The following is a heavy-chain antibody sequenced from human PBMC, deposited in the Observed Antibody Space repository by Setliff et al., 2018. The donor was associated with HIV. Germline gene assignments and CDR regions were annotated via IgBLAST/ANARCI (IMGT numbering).Heavy chain of an antibody. Sequence: SVKVSCKASGYTFTSYYMHWVRQAPGQGLEWMGGIIPIFGTANYAQKFQGRVTITADESTSTAYMELSSLRSEDTAVYYCASLTYDSSEGDAFDIWGQGTMVTVSS. J-gene: IGHJ3*02. CDR2: IIPIFGTA. CDR1: GYTFTSYY. V-gene: IGHV1-69*13. CDR3: ASLTYDSSEGDAFDI. D-gene: IGHD3-22*01.